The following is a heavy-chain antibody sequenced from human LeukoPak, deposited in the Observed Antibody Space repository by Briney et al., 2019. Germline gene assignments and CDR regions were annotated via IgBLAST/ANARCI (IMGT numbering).Heavy chain of an antibody. CDR2: MWPDGSHK. J-gene: IGHJ4*02. D-gene: IGHD1-26*01. CDR3: VKDGTSYQFDY. V-gene: IGHV3-30*02. CDR1: GFTFKNYV. Sequence: GGSLRLSCAASGFTFKNYVMQWVRQTPGKGLEWVAFMWPDGSHKNYANSVKGLFTISRDNSKNTMYLEMNSLRTEDTAVYYCVKDGTSYQFDYWGQGTLVTVSS.